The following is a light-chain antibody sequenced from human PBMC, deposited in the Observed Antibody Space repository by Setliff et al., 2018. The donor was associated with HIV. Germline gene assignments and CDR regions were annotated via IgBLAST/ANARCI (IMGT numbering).Light chain of an antibody. CDR1: FSSIGRNT. Sequence: QSVLTQPPSASGTPGQTVTISCSGSFSSIGRNTVNWYQQLPGTAPKLLIFANSQRPSGVPDRFSGSKSGTSASLAIRGLQSEDDSDYYCAAWDDSLNGYGFGTGTKV. CDR3: AAWDDSLNGYG. CDR2: ANS. V-gene: IGLV1-44*01. J-gene: IGLJ1*01.